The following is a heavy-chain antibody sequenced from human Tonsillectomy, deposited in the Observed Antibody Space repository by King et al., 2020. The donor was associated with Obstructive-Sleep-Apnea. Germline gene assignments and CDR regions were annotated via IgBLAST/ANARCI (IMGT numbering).Heavy chain of an antibody. J-gene: IGHJ4*02. D-gene: IGHD2-21*02. V-gene: IGHV1-18*04. CDR3: ARDQGGDDFPSYFDY. CDR2: ISGYNGNR. CDR1: GYSFTSHG. Sequence: QLVQSGGEVKKPGASVKVSCKAFGYSFTSHGINWVRQAPGQGLEWLGWISGYNGNRKDAQKFQGRVIMTTDTSTSTAYMELKSLRSDDTAVYYCARDQGGDDFPSYFDYWGQGTLVTVSS.